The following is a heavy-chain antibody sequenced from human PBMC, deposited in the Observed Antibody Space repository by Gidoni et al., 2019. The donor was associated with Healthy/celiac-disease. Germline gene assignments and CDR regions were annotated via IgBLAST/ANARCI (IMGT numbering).Heavy chain of an antibody. J-gene: IGHJ6*02. CDR3: ARDHRITGTTGGDYYGMDV. D-gene: IGHD1-7*01. Sequence: EVQLVASGGGLIQPGFTVSSNYMSWVRQAPGKGLEWVSVIYSGGSTYYADSVKGRFTISRDNSKNTLYLQMNSLRAEDTAVYYCARDHRITGTTGGDYYGMDVWGQGTTVTVSS. CDR1: FTVSSNY. CDR2: IYSGGST. V-gene: IGHV3-53*01.